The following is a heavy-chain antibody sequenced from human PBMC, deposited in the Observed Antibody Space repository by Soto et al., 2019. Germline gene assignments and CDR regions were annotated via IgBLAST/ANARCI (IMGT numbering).Heavy chain of an antibody. CDR2: IIPYLSVS. D-gene: IGHD3-3*01. Sequence: QVQLVQSGAEVKKPGSSLRVSCKASGDTFNFYTINWVRQAPGLGLEWLGRIIPYLSVSNYAKKFQGRVAITADKPTNAAYMEVRSLRSEDTAMYYCATIFGSRYRAFDYSGQGALVTVSS. V-gene: IGHV1-69*02. CDR3: ATIFGSRYRAFDY. CDR1: GDTFNFYT. J-gene: IGHJ4*02.